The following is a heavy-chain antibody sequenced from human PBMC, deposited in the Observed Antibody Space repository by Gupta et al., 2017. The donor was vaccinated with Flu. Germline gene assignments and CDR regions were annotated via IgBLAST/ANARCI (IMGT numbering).Heavy chain of an antibody. J-gene: IGHJ3*02. CDR3: ARDKGQDYGDSGRGGFDI. CDR2: MYSGGYT. V-gene: IGHV3-53*04. CDR1: GFTVSSNY. D-gene: IGHD4-17*01. Sequence: EVQLVESGGGLVQPGGSLRLSCAASGFTVSSNYMNWVRQAPGKGLEWVSVMYSGGYTHYADSVKGRFTISRHNSGNTLYLQMNSLRAEDTALYYCARDKGQDYGDSGRGGFDIWGQGTMVTVSS.